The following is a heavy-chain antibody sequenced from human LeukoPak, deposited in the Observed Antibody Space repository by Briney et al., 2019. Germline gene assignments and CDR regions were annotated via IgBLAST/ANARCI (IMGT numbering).Heavy chain of an antibody. V-gene: IGHV3-23*01. CDR1: GFTFRNYA. CDR3: AKAPGGGYYDFWSGYLDY. Sequence: GGSLRLSCAAFGFTFRNYAMSWVRQAPGKGLEWVSSMSTSGGSTYYADSVKGRFTISRDNSKSTLSLQMNSLRAEDTAVYYCAKAPGGGYYDFWSGYLDYWGQGTLVTVSS. J-gene: IGHJ4*02. CDR2: MSTSGGST. D-gene: IGHD3-3*01.